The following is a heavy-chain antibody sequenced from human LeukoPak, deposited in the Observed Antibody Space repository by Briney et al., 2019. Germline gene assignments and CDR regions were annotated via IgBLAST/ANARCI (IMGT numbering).Heavy chain of an antibody. CDR2: IWYDGSNK. CDR3: ARGQYSPDY. CDR1: GFTLSSYG. J-gene: IGHJ4*02. D-gene: IGHD2-15*01. V-gene: IGHV3-33*01. Sequence: GGSLRLSCAASGFTLSSYGMHWVRQAPGKGLEWVALIWYDGSNKYYTDSVKGRFTISRDNSKNTLYLQMNSLRAEDTAVYYCARGQYSPDYWGQGTLVTVSP.